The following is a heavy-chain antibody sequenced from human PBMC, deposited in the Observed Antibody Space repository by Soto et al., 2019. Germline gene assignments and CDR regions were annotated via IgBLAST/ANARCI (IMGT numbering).Heavy chain of an antibody. CDR3: ARVWTTVTNWFDP. CDR2: IYHSGST. CDR1: GGSIRSSNW. Sequence: SSETLSLTCAVSGGSIRSSNWWSWVRQPPGKGLEWIGEIYHSGSTNYNPSLKSRVTISVDKSKNQFSLKLSSVTAADTAVYYCARVWTTVTNWFDPWGQGTLVTVSS. J-gene: IGHJ5*02. D-gene: IGHD4-17*01. V-gene: IGHV4-4*02.